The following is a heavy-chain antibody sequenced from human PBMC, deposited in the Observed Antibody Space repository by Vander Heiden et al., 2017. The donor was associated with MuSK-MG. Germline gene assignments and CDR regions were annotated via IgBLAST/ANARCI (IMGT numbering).Heavy chain of an antibody. J-gene: IGHJ4*02. D-gene: IGHD2-21*01. V-gene: IGHV3-15*01. CDR3: TTGLWRDYFDY. CDR2: IKSKTDGGTT. Sequence: EVHLVESGGGLVKPGGSLSLSCAASGFTFSNALMRWVRQAPGKGLEWVGRIKSKTDGGTTDYAAPVKGRFTISRDDSKNTLYLQMNSLKTEDTAVYYCTTGLWRDYFDYWVQGTLVTVSS. CDR1: GFTFSNAL.